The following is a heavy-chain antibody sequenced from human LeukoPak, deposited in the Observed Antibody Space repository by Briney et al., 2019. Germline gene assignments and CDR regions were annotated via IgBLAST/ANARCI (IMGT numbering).Heavy chain of an antibody. CDR2: INPNSGGT. CDR1: GYTFTGYY. D-gene: IGHD1-26*01. Sequence: ASVKVSCKASGYTFTGYYMHWVRQAPGQGLEWMGWINPNSGGTNYAQKFQGRVTMTRDTSISTAYMELSRLRSDDTAVYYCARDRNFGELGIPDYWGQGTLVTVSS. J-gene: IGHJ4*02. CDR3: ARDRNFGELGIPDY. V-gene: IGHV1-2*02.